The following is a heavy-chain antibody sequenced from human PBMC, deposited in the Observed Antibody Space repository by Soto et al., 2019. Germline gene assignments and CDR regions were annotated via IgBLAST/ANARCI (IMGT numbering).Heavy chain of an antibody. CDR1: GFTFNKHW. V-gene: IGHV3-74*01. Sequence: EVRLVESGGGLVQPGGSLRLSCAASGFTFNKHWMHWVRQVPGKGLVWVSRINTDGTTTNYADFVMGRFTISRDNAENTLYVQMNSLRDEDTAVYYCVRTLIGSAGLDYWGQGILVTVSS. J-gene: IGHJ4*02. CDR3: VRTLIGSAGLDY. D-gene: IGHD3-16*01. CDR2: INTDGTTT.